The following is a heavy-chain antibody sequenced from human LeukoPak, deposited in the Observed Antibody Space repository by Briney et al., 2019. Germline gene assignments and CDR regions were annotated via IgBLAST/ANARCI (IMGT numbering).Heavy chain of an antibody. CDR2: IRYDGSIK. Sequence: GGSLRLSCAASGFTFNSYGMHWVRQAPGKGLDWVAFIRYDGSIKHYADSVKGRFTISRDNPKNTLFLQMNGLRPEDTAVYYCGKGSSTSGCPDYWGQGTLVTVSS. CDR1: GFTFNSYG. V-gene: IGHV3-30*02. D-gene: IGHD6-19*01. J-gene: IGHJ4*02. CDR3: GKGSSTSGCPDY.